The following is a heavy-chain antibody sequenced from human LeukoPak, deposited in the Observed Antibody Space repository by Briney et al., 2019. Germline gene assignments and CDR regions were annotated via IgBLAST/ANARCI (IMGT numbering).Heavy chain of an antibody. Sequence: GASVKVSCKASGYTFTGYYMHWVRQAPGQGLEWMGWINPNSGGTNYAQKFQGRVTMTRDTSISTAYMELSRLRSDDTAVYYCARVDYYGSGSYAFDYWGQGTLVTVSS. CDR2: INPNSGGT. CDR3: ARVDYYGSGSYAFDY. J-gene: IGHJ4*02. D-gene: IGHD3-10*01. V-gene: IGHV1-2*02. CDR1: GYTFTGYY.